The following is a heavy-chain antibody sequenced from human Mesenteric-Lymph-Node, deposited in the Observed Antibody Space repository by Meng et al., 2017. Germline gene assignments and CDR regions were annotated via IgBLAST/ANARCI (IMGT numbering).Heavy chain of an antibody. CDR1: GYTFTYRY. V-gene: IGHV1-45*02. D-gene: IGHD4-17*01. J-gene: IGHJ4*02. CDR3: ARSSYGEQNRKFDY. CDR2: ITPFNGNT. Sequence: QMQLVQSGAEVKKTGSSVKVSCKASGYTFTYRYLHWVRQAPGQALEWMGWITPFNGNTNYAQKFQDRVTITRDRSMSTAYMELSSLRSEDTAVYYCARSSYGEQNRKFDYWGQGTLVTVSS.